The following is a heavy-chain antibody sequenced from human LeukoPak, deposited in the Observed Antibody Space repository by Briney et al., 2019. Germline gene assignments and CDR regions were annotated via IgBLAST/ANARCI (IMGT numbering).Heavy chain of an antibody. CDR2: ISFDGKSK. J-gene: IGHJ4*02. CDR3: VRPMTTTRNFEH. V-gene: IGHV3-30*03. Sequence: GGSLRLSCAASGFTFSSQPMHWVRQTPGKGLEWVALISFDGKSKFYGDSVIGRFTISRDNTKNTLFLQMNSLRAEDMGVYYCVRPMTTTRNFEHWGQGTLVTVSS. CDR1: GFTFSSQP. D-gene: IGHD1-1*01.